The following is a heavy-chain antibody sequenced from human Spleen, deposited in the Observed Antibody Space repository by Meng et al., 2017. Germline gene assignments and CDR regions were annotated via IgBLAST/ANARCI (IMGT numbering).Heavy chain of an antibody. CDR3: VKDQGERSYYFDY. CDR1: GFIFSNHT. D-gene: IGHD1-1*01. Sequence: GESLKISCAASGFIFSNHTMAWVRQAPGKGLEWVSGMRGSADNRYYADYVKGRFTISRDDSKNTLYLQMNSLRAEDTAVYYCVKDQGERSYYFDYWGQGTLVTVSS. CDR2: MRGSADNR. V-gene: IGHV3-23*01. J-gene: IGHJ4*02.